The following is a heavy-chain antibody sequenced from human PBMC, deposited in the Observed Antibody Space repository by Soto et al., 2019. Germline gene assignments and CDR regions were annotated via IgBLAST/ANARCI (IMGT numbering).Heavy chain of an antibody. CDR2: IIPIFGTA. V-gene: IGHV1-69*13. CDR3: AARPSYGDYANYFDY. CDR1: GGTFSSYA. D-gene: IGHD4-17*01. Sequence: ASVKVSCKASGGTFSSYAISWVRQAPGQGLEWMGGIIPIFGTANYAQKFQGRVTITADESTSTAYMELSSLRSEDTAVYYCAARPSYGDYANYFDYWGQGTLVTVSS. J-gene: IGHJ4*02.